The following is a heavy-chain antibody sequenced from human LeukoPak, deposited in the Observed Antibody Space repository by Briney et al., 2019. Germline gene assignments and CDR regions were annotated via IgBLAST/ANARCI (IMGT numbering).Heavy chain of an antibody. D-gene: IGHD3-16*02. CDR1: GYSFTSYW. Sequence: GESLKISCKGSGYSFTSYWIGWVRQMPGKGLEWMGIIYPGDSDTRYSPSFQGQVTISADKSINTAYLQWSSLKASDTAMYYCARTNYDYVWGSYRPIDYWGQGTLVTVSS. J-gene: IGHJ4*02. CDR2: IYPGDSDT. CDR3: ARTNYDYVWGSYRPIDY. V-gene: IGHV5-51*01.